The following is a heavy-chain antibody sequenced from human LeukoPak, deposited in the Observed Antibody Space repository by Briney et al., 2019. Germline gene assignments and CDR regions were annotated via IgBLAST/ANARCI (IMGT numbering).Heavy chain of an antibody. J-gene: IGHJ5*02. CDR2: IIPIFGTA. CDR3: ASSYSSSWNWFEP. CDR1: GGTFSSYA. Sequence: GSSVKVSCKASGGTFSSYAISWVRQAPGQGLEWMGGIIPIFGTANYAQKFQGRVTITADKSTSTAYMELSSLRSEDTAVYYCASSYSSSWNWFEPWGQGTLVTVSS. V-gene: IGHV1-69*06. D-gene: IGHD6-13*01.